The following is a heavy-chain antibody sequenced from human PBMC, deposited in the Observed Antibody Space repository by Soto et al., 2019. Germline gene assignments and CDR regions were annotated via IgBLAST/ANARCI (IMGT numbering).Heavy chain of an antibody. V-gene: IGHV1-69*13. J-gene: IGHJ4*02. CDR3: ARRRQDYGGLLGYFDY. D-gene: IGHD4-17*01. CDR2: IIPIFGTA. Sequence: ASVKVSCKASGYTFTSYGISWVRQAPGQGLEWMGGIIPIFGTANYAQKFQGRVTITADESTSTAYMELSSLRSEDTAVYYCARRRQDYGGLLGYFDYWGQGTLVTVSS. CDR1: GYTFTSYG.